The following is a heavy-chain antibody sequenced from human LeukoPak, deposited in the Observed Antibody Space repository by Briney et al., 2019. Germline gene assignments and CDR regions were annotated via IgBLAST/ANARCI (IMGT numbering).Heavy chain of an antibody. V-gene: IGHV4-4*02. CDR3: ARGGGIVATSFDY. CDR1: GGSISSSNW. CDR2: IYHSGST. Sequence: SSETLSLTCTVSGGSISSSNWWSWVRQPPGKGLEWIGEIYHSGSTNYNPSLKSRVTISVDKSKNQFSLKLSSVTAADTAVYYCARGGGIVATSFDYWGQGTLVTVSS. D-gene: IGHD5-12*01. J-gene: IGHJ4*02.